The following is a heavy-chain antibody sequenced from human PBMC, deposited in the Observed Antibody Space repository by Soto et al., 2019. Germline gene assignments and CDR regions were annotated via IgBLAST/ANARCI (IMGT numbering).Heavy chain of an antibody. CDR1: GFTFSNYW. J-gene: IGHJ3*02. CDR2: IESDVRST. V-gene: IGHV3-74*01. D-gene: IGHD3-22*01. CDR3: ARDSRGYYPVFEDAFDI. Sequence: EVQLVESGGGLVQPGGSLRLSCAASGFTFSNYWMHWVRQAQGKGLVWVSRIESDVRSTSYANSVKGRFTISRDNAKNTLYLQMNSLRAEDTAVYYCARDSRGYYPVFEDAFDIWGQGTMVTVSS.